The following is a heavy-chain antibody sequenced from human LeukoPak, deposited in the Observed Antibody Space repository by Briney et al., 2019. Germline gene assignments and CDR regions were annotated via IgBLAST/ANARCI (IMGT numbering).Heavy chain of an antibody. CDR2: IIAILDTA. V-gene: IGHV1-69*08. CDR1: GGXFSDYS. J-gene: IGHJ5*02. Sequence: SVKVSCKPSGGXFSDYSINWVRQAPGQGLEWMGRIIAILDTAHYAQKFQGRFAITADKSTTTVYMELSSLRSDDTAVYYCVRSGYDYDWFDPWGQGTLVTVSS. CDR3: VRSGYDYDWFDP. D-gene: IGHD5-12*01.